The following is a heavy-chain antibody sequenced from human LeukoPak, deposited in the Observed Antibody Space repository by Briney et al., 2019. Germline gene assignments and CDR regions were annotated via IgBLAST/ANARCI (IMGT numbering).Heavy chain of an antibody. V-gene: IGHV3-23*01. J-gene: IGHJ2*01. CDR3: ARDRSFYGAPWYFDL. CDR2: ISGTSGNV. CDR1: GFTFNSYA. Sequence: GGSLRLSCAASGFTFNSYAMSWVRQAPGKGLEWVSAISGTSGNVYYGDSVRGRFTISRDNSKNTLYLQMNSLRAEDTAIYYCARDRSFYGAPWYFDLWGRGTLITVS. D-gene: IGHD3-3*02.